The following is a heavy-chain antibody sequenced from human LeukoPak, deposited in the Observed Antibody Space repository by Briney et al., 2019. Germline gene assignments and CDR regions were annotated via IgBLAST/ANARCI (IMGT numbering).Heavy chain of an antibody. CDR1: GGSVSSGSYY. Sequence: SETLSLTCTVSGGSVSSGSYYWSWIRQPPGKGLEWIGYIYYSGSTNYNPSLKSRVTISVDTSKNQFSLKLSSVTAADTAVYYCARDLNYDILTGDNWFDPWGQGTLVTVSS. J-gene: IGHJ5*02. V-gene: IGHV4-61*01. CDR3: ARDLNYDILTGDNWFDP. CDR2: IYYSGST. D-gene: IGHD3-9*01.